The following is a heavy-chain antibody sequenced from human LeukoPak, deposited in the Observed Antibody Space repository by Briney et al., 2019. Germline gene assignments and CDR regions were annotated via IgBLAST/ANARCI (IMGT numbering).Heavy chain of an antibody. Sequence: ASVKVSCKAYGYTFMSHGISWVRQAPGQGLEWMGWINPNSGDTNYGQKFQGRVTMTRDTSISIAYMELSRLRSDDTAVYYCLSGYDLYYWGQGTLVTVSS. CDR2: INPNSGDT. D-gene: IGHD5-12*01. CDR1: GYTFMSHG. V-gene: IGHV1-2*02. CDR3: LSGYDLYY. J-gene: IGHJ4*02.